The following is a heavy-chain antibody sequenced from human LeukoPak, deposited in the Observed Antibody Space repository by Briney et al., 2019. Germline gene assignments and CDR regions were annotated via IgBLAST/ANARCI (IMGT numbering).Heavy chain of an antibody. D-gene: IGHD6-13*01. V-gene: IGHV4-59*01. Sequence: SETLSLTCTVSGGSISSYYWSWIRQPPGKGLEWIGYIYYSGSTNYNPSLKSRVTISVDTSKNQFSLKLSSVTAADPAVYYCARDRGGFEWGGSSSWYHPDDAFDIWGQGTMVTVSS. J-gene: IGHJ3*02. CDR2: IYYSGST. CDR3: ARDRGGFEWGGSSSWYHPDDAFDI. CDR1: GGSISSYY.